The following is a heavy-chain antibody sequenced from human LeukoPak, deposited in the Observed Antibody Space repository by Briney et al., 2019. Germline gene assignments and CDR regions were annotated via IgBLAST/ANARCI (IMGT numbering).Heavy chain of an antibody. V-gene: IGHV3-53*01. CDR1: GFTVSSNY. CDR3: AELGITMIGGV. J-gene: IGHJ6*04. CDR2: IYSGGST. D-gene: IGHD3-10*02. Sequence: GGSLRLSCAASGFTVSSNYMSWVRQAPGKGLEWVSTIYSGGSTYYADSVKGRFTISRDNAKNSLYLQMNSLRAEDTAVYYCAELGITMIGGVWGKGTTVTISS.